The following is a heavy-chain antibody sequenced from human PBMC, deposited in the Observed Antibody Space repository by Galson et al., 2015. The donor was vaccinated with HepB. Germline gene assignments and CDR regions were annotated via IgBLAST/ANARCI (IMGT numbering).Heavy chain of an antibody. CDR1: GFTFRSYA. CDR3: AKGNSAYYPYDAFDI. Sequence: SLRLSCAASGFTFRSYAMSWVRQAPGKGLEWVSAISGSDVSTYYADSVKGRFTISRDKSKNTLYLQMNSLKSEDTAVYYCAKGNSAYYPYDAFDIWGQGTMVTVSS. V-gene: IGHV3-23*01. D-gene: IGHD3-22*01. J-gene: IGHJ3*02. CDR2: ISGSDVST.